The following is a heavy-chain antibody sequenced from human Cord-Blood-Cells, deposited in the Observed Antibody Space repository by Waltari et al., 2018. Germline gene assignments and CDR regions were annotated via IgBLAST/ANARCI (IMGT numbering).Heavy chain of an antibody. V-gene: IGHV4-34*01. D-gene: IGHD6-13*01. CDR3: ARTGAQLDYYYYYMDV. CDR2: INHRGRT. J-gene: IGHJ6*03. Sequence: QVQLQQWGAGLLKPSETLSLTCAVYGGSFSGYYWSWIRQPPGKGLEWIGEINHRGRTDYNPSLKSRVTISVDPSKNQFSLKLSSVTAADTAVYYCARTGAQLDYYYYYMDVWGKGTTVTVSS. CDR1: GGSFSGYY.